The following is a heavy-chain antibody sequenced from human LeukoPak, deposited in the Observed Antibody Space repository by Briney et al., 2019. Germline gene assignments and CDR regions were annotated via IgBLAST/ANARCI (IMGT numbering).Heavy chain of an antibody. CDR3: VKDPLASTTGKYYMDV. V-gene: IGHV3-23*01. CDR1: GFSFSSYA. Sequence: GGSLRLSCVASGFSFSSYAMSWVRQTPERGLEWVSSVSVTGAPYNGDSAKGRFTTSRDNSENTMYLQMNSLRAEDTAVYYCVKDPLASTTGKYYMDVWGKGTTVIVSS. J-gene: IGHJ6*03. D-gene: IGHD1-1*01. CDR2: VSVTGAP.